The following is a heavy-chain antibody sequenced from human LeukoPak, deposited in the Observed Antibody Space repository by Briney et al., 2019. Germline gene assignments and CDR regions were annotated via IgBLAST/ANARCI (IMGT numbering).Heavy chain of an antibody. CDR2: IYSGGYT. D-gene: IGHD6-13*01. Sequence: GGSLRLSCAGSGFTFSSHWIGWVRQAPGRGLEWVSVIYSGGYTYYAGSVKGRFTISRDNSKNTLYLQMNSLRAEDTAVYYCASAVGSIWYEFDYWGQGTLVTVSS. CDR1: GFTFSSHW. V-gene: IGHV3-53*01. J-gene: IGHJ4*02. CDR3: ASAVGSIWYEFDY.